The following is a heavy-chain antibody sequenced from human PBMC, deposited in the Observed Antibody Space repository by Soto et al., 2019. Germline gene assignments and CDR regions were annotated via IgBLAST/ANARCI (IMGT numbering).Heavy chain of an antibody. D-gene: IGHD4-4*01. V-gene: IGHV4-30-2*01. CDR1: GDSISRGGYS. J-gene: IGHJ5*02. CDR2: IYDSGST. Sequence: PSETLSLTCAVSGDSISRGGYSWTWIRQPPGKALEWIGNIYDSGSTSYNPSLKSRVTMSVDTSKNQFSLRLTSVTAADTAVYFCARTRLHLFDPWGQGALVTVSS. CDR3: ARTRLHLFDP.